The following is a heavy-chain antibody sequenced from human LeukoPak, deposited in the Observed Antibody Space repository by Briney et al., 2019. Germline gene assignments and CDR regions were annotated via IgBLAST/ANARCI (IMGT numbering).Heavy chain of an antibody. CDR1: GFTFSTFW. J-gene: IGHJ4*02. CDR2: INSDGSST. Sequence: PGGSLRLSCAASGFTFSTFWMHWVRQAPGKGLVWVSGINSDGSSTTYADSVKGRFTISRDNAKNTLYLQMNNLRAEDTAVYYCVGRGYSYGNFDYWGQGTLVTVSS. D-gene: IGHD5-18*01. CDR3: VGRGYSYGNFDY. V-gene: IGHV3-74*03.